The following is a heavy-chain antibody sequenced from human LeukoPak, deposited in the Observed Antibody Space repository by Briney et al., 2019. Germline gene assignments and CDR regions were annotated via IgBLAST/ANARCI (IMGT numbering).Heavy chain of an antibody. D-gene: IGHD6-13*01. Sequence: ASVKVSCKASGGTLSSYAISWVRQAPGQGLEWMGRIIPILGIANYAQKFQGRVTITADKSTSTAYMELSSLRSEDTAVYYCARGRRPGYSSSWYYYFDYWGQGTLVTVSS. CDR2: IIPILGIA. CDR3: ARGRRPGYSSSWYYYFDY. V-gene: IGHV1-69*04. J-gene: IGHJ4*02. CDR1: GGTLSSYA.